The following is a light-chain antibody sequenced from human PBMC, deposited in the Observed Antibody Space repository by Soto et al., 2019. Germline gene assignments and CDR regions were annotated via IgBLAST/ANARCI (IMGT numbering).Light chain of an antibody. CDR1: SSDVGGYNL. CDR3: CSYAGSSTFV. Sequence: QSALTQPASVSGSPGQSITISCTGTSSDVGGYNLVSWYQQHPGKAPKLMIYEDNKRPSGISDRFSGSKSGNTASLAISGLQAEDEADYHCCSYAGSSTFVFGGGTKLTVL. J-gene: IGLJ2*01. V-gene: IGLV2-23*02. CDR2: EDN.